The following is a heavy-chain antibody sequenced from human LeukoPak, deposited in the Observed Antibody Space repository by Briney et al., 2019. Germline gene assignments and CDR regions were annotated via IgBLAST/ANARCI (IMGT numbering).Heavy chain of an antibody. V-gene: IGHV3-30*02. Sequence: PGGSLRLSCAASGFTFSSYGMHWVRQAPGKGLEWVAFIRYDGSNKYYADSVKGRFTISRDNSKNTLYLQMNSLRAEDTAVYYCAKAPLAVADQVGFDYWGQGTLVTVSS. CDR2: IRYDGSNK. CDR1: GFTFSSYG. J-gene: IGHJ4*02. CDR3: AKAPLAVADQVGFDY. D-gene: IGHD6-19*01.